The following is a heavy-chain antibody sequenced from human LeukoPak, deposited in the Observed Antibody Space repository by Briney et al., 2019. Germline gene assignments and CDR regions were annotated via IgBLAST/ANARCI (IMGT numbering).Heavy chain of an antibody. J-gene: IGHJ3*02. CDR2: ISYDGSNK. CDR1: GFTFSSYA. CDR3: ARDRDAFDI. V-gene: IGHV3-30*04. Sequence: GGSLRLSCAASGFTFSSYAMHWVRQAPGKGLEWVAVISYDGSNKYYADSVKGRFTISRDNSKNTLYLQMNSLRAVDTAVYYCARDRDAFDIWGQGTMVTVSS.